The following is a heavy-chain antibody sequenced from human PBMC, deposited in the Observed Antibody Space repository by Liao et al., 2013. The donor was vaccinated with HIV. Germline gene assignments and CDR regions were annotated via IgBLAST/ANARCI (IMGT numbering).Heavy chain of an antibody. CDR1: GGSISSATYY. J-gene: IGHJ6*03. V-gene: IGHV4-61*02. Sequence: QVQLQESGPGLVKPSQTLSLTCTVSGGSISSATYYWSWIRQPAGKALEWIGRIYTSGSTNYNPSVQSRVTISVDTSKNQFSLKLSSVTAADTAVYYCARVSYYYYYMDVWGKGTTVTVSS. CDR3: ARVSYYYYYMDV. CDR2: IYTSGST.